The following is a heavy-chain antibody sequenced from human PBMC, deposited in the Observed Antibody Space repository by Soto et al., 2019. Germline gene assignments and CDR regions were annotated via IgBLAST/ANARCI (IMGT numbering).Heavy chain of an antibody. CDR2: INPSGGST. CDR3: ARDMEAGRGDLDY. CDR1: GYTFTNYY. J-gene: IGHJ4*02. D-gene: IGHD6-13*01. Sequence: QVQLVQAGAEVKKSGASVKVSCKASGYTFTNYYIQWMRQAPGQGLEWMGIINPSGGSTTYAQRFPGRATVTRDTSTSTVYMELSSLRSEDTAVYYCARDMEAGRGDLDYWVQGTLVTVSS. V-gene: IGHV1-46*01.